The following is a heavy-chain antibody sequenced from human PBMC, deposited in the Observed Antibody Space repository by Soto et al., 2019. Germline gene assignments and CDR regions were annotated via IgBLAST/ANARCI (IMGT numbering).Heavy chain of an antibody. Sequence: PGGSLRLSCAASGFTFSSYSMNWVRQAPGKGLEWVSSISSSSSYIYYADSVKGRFTISRDNAKNSLYLQMNSLRAEDTAVYYCARDGLLWFGELLDFDYWGQGTLVTVSS. CDR2: ISSSSSYI. CDR3: ARDGLLWFGELLDFDY. V-gene: IGHV3-21*01. D-gene: IGHD3-10*01. J-gene: IGHJ4*02. CDR1: GFTFSSYS.